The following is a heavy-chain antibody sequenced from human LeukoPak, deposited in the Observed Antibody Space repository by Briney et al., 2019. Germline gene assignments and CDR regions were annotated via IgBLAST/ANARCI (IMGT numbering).Heavy chain of an antibody. CDR3: AKEATYCSGGSCSFYYYYMDV. D-gene: IGHD2-15*01. CDR2: ISYDGSNK. Sequence: PGGSLRLPCAASGFTFSSYGMHWVRQAPGKGLEWVAVISYDGSNKYYADSVKGRFTISRDNSKNTLYLQMNSLRAEDTAVYYCAKEATYCSGGSCSFYYYYMDVWGKGTTVTVSS. V-gene: IGHV3-30*18. J-gene: IGHJ6*03. CDR1: GFTFSSYG.